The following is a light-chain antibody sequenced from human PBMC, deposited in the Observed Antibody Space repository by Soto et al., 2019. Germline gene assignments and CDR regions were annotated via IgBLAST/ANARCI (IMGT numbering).Light chain of an antibody. CDR1: SSNIGSNY. V-gene: IGLV1-47*01. CDR2: RNN. CDR3: AAWDDSLGVV. J-gene: IGLJ2*01. Sequence: QYVLTQPPSASGAPGQRVTISCSGSSSNIGSNYVYWYQQLPGTAPKLLIYRNNQRPSGVPDRFSGSKSGTSASLAISGLRSEDEADYYCAAWDDSLGVVFGGGTKLTVL.